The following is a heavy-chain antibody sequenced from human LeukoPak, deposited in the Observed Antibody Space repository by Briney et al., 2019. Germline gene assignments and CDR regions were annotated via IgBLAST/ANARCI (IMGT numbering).Heavy chain of an antibody. Sequence: GGSLRLSCAASGFTFSSYAMSWVRQAPGKGLEWVSAISGSGGSTYYADSVKGRFTISRDNSKNTLYLQMNSLRAEDTAVYYCAKDRYYYDSSGYYYHAEYFQHWGQGTLVTVCS. D-gene: IGHD3-22*01. CDR2: ISGSGGST. CDR3: AKDRYYYDSSGYYYHAEYFQH. V-gene: IGHV3-23*01. CDR1: GFTFSSYA. J-gene: IGHJ1*01.